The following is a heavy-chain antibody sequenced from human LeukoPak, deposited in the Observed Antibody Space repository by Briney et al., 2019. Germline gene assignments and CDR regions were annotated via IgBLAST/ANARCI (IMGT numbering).Heavy chain of an antibody. CDR2: IKEDGSEK. V-gene: IGHV3-7*04. CDR3: ARDHGRNWFDS. J-gene: IGHJ5*01. Sequence: PGGSLRLSCAAPGFTFSSYWMSWVRQAPGKGLEWVANIKEDGSEKYYVDSVKGRFTISRDNAKKSLYLQMNSLRAEDTAVYYCARDHGRNWFDSWGQGTLVTVSS. CDR1: GFTFSSYW.